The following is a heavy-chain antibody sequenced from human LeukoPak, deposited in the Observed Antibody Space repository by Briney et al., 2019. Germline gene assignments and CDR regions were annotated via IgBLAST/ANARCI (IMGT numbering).Heavy chain of an antibody. CDR1: GGSISSETYY. CDR3: ATSRGVWFGEYDP. V-gene: IGHV4-39*07. D-gene: IGHD3-10*01. Sequence: SETLSLTCTVSGGSISSETYYWGWIRQPPGKGLEWIGSIYYSGNTYYNPSLKSRVTISVDTSKNQFSLKLSSVTAADTAVYYCATSRGVWFGEYDPWGQGTLVTVSS. J-gene: IGHJ5*02. CDR2: IYYSGNT.